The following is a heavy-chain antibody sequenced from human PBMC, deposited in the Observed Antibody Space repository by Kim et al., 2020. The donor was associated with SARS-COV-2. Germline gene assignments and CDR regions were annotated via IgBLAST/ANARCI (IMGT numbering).Heavy chain of an antibody. V-gene: IGHV3-48*03. CDR2: ISSSGSTI. CDR1: GFTFSSYE. D-gene: IGHD3-3*01. CDR3: ATNYDFWSGYYYYGMDV. Sequence: GGSLRLSCAASGFTFSSYEMNWVRQAPGKGLEWVSYISSSGSTIYYADSVKGRFTISRDNAKNSLYLQMNSLRAEDTAVYYCATNYDFWSGYYYYGMDVWGQGTTVTVSS. J-gene: IGHJ6*02.